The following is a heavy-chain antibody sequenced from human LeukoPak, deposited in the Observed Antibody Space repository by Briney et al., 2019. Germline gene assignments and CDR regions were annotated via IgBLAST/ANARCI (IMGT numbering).Heavy chain of an antibody. CDR2: IYTSGST. Sequence: SETLSLTRTVSGGSISSYYWSWLRQPAGKGLEWIGRIYTSGSTNYNPSLKSRVTMSVDTSKNQFSLKLSSVTAADTAVYYCARGPYCSSTSCYYYFDYWGQGTLVTVSS. V-gene: IGHV4-4*07. J-gene: IGHJ4*02. CDR1: GGSISSYY. D-gene: IGHD2-2*01. CDR3: ARGPYCSSTSCYYYFDY.